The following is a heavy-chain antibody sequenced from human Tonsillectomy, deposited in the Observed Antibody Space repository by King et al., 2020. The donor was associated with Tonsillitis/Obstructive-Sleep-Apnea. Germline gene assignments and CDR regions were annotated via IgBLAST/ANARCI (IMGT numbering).Heavy chain of an antibody. Sequence: VQLVESGGGLVQPGGSLRLSCAASGFTFSSYAMSWVRQAPGKGLEWVSAISGSGGSTYYADAVKGRFTISRDNSNNTLYLQMNSLRAEDTAVYYCAKPRGGWELLREVDYWGQGTLVTVSS. J-gene: IGHJ4*02. D-gene: IGHD1-26*01. CDR3: AKPRGGWELLREVDY. CDR2: ISGSGGST. V-gene: IGHV3-23*04. CDR1: GFTFSSYA.